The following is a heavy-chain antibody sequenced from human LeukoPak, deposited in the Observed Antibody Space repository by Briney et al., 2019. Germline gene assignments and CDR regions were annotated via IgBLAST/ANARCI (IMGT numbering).Heavy chain of an antibody. D-gene: IGHD3-10*01. V-gene: IGHV3-21*01. Sequence: PGGSLRLSCAASGFTFSSYSMNWVRQAPGKGLEWVSSISSSSSYIYYADSVKGRFTISRDNAKNSLYLQMNSLRAEDTAVYYCAGGLWFGELLANFDYWGQGTLVTVSS. CDR3: AGGLWFGELLANFDY. CDR2: ISSSSSYI. J-gene: IGHJ4*02. CDR1: GFTFSSYS.